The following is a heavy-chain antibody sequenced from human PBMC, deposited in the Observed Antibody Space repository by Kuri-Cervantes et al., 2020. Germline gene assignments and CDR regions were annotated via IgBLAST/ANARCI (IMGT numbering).Heavy chain of an antibody. CDR2: ISGSGGST. CDR3: AKGGSIAAAGTPYADY. D-gene: IGHD6-13*01. Sequence: GGSLRLSCAASGFTFGSYAMSWVRKAPGKGLAWVSVISGSGGSTYYADPVKGRFTISRDNSKNARYLQMNSLGAEATASDYSAKGGSIAAAGTPYADYWGQGTLVTVSS. J-gene: IGHJ4*02. V-gene: IGHV3-23*01. CDR1: GFTFGSYA.